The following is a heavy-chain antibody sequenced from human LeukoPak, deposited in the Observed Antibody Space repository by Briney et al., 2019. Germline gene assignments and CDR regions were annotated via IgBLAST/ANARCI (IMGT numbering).Heavy chain of an antibody. J-gene: IGHJ6*02. CDR3: ARGSTYEGPYYQGMDV. CDR1: GFTLSSHW. D-gene: IGHD2-2*01. Sequence: GGSLRLSCGNSGFTLSSHWMHWARQAPGKGLEWVATIKQDGSEKFYVDSVTGRFTISRHDARNSLFLRMTSLRVEDSAVYFCARGSTYEGPYYQGMDVWGQGTTVIVSS. CDR2: IKQDGSEK. V-gene: IGHV3-7*04.